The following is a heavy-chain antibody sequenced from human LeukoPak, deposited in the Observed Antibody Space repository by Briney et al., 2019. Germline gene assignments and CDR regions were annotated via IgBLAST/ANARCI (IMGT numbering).Heavy chain of an antibody. Sequence: SVKVSCKASGGTFNNYAISWVRQAPGQGLEWMGGIIPSYATANYAQKFQGRVTITADKFMSTAYMELRSLRSEDTAVYYCARESYDILTGYSTWGQGTLVTVSS. CDR2: IIPSYATA. J-gene: IGHJ5*02. CDR1: GGTFNNYA. CDR3: ARESYDILTGYST. V-gene: IGHV1-69*06. D-gene: IGHD3-9*01.